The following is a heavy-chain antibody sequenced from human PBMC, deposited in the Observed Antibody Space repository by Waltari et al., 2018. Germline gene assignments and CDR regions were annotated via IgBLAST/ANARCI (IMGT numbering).Heavy chain of an antibody. CDR1: GGSMRSYY. CDR2: VYYSGST. D-gene: IGHD4-17*01. Sequence: QVQLQESGPGLVKPSETLSLTCNVSGGSMRSYYLTWIRQPPGKGLEWIGFVYYSGSTNYNPSLKSRVTISVDTSKSQFSLNLNSVTAADTAVYYCARFYGANSHFDTWGQGTLVTVSS. V-gene: IGHV4-59*01. J-gene: IGHJ4*01. CDR3: ARFYGANSHFDT.